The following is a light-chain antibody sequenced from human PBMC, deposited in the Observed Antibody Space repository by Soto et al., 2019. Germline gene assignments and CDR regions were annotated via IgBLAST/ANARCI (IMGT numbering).Light chain of an antibody. CDR3: QQYNNWPPGT. CDR2: DAS. J-gene: IGKJ1*01. Sequence: ENVLTQSPGTLSLSPGERATLSCRASQSVTSNYLAWYQQKPGQAPRLLIYDASNRATGIPARFSGSGSGTEFTLTISSLQSEDFAVYYCQQYNNWPPGTFGQGTKVDIK. CDR1: QSVTSN. V-gene: IGKV3D-15*01.